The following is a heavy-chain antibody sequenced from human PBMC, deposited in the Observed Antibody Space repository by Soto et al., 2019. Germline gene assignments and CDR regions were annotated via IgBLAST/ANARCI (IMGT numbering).Heavy chain of an antibody. Sequence: QVQLLQSGAEVKKSGASVQVSCKASGYSFTAYYIHWLRQAPGQVLEWLGWINPDTGGTDYAQKSQGWVILTRDTAKSTAYIELRSLKSVYMAVFYCVSAVGRVCSSSYRGAYDSWGQGTLITVSS. V-gene: IGHV1-2*04. CDR2: INPDTGGT. CDR3: VSAVGRVCSSSYRGAYDS. J-gene: IGHJ4*02. D-gene: IGHD6-19*01. CDR1: GYSFTAYY.